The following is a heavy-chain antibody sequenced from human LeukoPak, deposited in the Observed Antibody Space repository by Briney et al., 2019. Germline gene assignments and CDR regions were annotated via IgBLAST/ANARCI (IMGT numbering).Heavy chain of an antibody. CDR3: ARVSSINYFDY. D-gene: IGHD6-6*01. CDR1: GFTFSSYS. J-gene: IGHJ4*02. Sequence: GGSLRLSRAASGFTFSSYSMNWVRQAPGKGLEWVSFISSSSSYIYYADSVKGRFTISRDNAKNSLYLQMNSLRAEDTAVYYCARVSSINYFDYWGQGTLVTVSS. CDR2: ISSSSSYI. V-gene: IGHV3-21*06.